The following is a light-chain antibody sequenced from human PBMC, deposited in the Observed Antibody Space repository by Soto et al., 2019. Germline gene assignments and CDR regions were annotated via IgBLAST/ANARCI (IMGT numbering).Light chain of an antibody. J-gene: IGKJ2*01. CDR2: GAS. CDR1: QSVSSSY. V-gene: IGKV3-20*01. CDR3: QQYGISPYT. Sequence: EIVLTQSPGTLSLSPGERATLSCRASQSVSSSYLAWYQLKPGQAPRLLIYGASSRATGIPDRFSGSGSGTDFTVTISRLESEDFAVYYCQQYGISPYTFGQGTKLEIK.